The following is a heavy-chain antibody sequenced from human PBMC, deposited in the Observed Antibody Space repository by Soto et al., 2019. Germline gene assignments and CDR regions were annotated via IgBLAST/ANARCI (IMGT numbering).Heavy chain of an antibody. J-gene: IGHJ4*02. Sequence: GGSLRLSCAASGFTFSSYAMSWVRQAPGKGLEWVSAISGSGGSTYYADSVKGRFTISRDNSKNTLHLQMNSLRAEDTAVYYCAKSPRFLEWLSDWGQGTLVTVSS. CDR3: AKSPRFLEWLSD. CDR1: GFTFSSYA. CDR2: ISGSGGST. V-gene: IGHV3-23*01. D-gene: IGHD3-3*01.